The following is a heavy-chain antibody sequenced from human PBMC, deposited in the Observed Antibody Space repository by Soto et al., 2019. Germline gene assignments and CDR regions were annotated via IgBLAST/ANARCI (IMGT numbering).Heavy chain of an antibody. CDR1: GFTFSSYA. CDR3: VKSRGGNNFDFFD. V-gene: IGHV3-64D*06. CDR2: IRGNGDPP. D-gene: IGHD5-12*01. Sequence: HPGGSLRLSCSASGFTFSSYAMHWVRQAPGKGLEYVSGIRGNGDPPFYADSVKSRFTISRDNSKNTLYLQMSSLSADDTAVYYCVKSRGGNNFDFFDWGQGALVTVSS. J-gene: IGHJ4*02.